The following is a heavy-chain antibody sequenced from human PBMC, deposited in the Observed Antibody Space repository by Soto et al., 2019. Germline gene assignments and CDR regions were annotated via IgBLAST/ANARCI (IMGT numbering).Heavy chain of an antibody. V-gene: IGHV4-31*03. J-gene: IGHJ4*02. Sequence: QVQLQESGPGLVKPSQTLSLTCTVSGGSISSGGYYWSWIRQHPGKGLAWIGYIYYSGSTYYNPSLKSRVTMSVDTSKNQFSLKLSSVTAADTAVYYCAREDRYYWNDRLNGRFDYWGQGTLVTVSS. CDR1: GGSISSGGYY. CDR2: IYYSGST. CDR3: AREDRYYWNDRLNGRFDY. D-gene: IGHD1-20*01.